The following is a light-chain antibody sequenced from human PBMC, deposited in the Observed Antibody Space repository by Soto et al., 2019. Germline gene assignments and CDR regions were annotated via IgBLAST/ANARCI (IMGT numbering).Light chain of an antibody. Sequence: QSVLTQPPSVSAAPGQKVTISCSGSSSNIGSNYVSWYQQLPGTAPKLLIYDNNKRPSGIPDRFSGSKSGTSATLGITGLQTGDEADYYCGTWDSSLSAVVFGEGTKPTVL. CDR2: DNN. CDR3: GTWDSSLSAVV. CDR1: SSNIGSNY. V-gene: IGLV1-51*01. J-gene: IGLJ2*01.